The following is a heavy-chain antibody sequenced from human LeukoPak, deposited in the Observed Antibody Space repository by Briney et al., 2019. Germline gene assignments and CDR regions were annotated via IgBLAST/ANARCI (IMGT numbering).Heavy chain of an antibody. CDR3: ARDRALYDSRRGYYYTEDDY. Sequence: GGSLRLSCAASGFTFSTYWMSWVRQAPGKGLEWVANINQDGSEKYSVDSVKGRFTISRDNAKSSLCLQMNSLRADDTAVYYCARDRALYDSRRGYYYTEDDYWGQGTLVTVSS. CDR2: INQDGSEK. CDR1: GFTFSTYW. V-gene: IGHV3-7*01. J-gene: IGHJ4*02. D-gene: IGHD3-22*01.